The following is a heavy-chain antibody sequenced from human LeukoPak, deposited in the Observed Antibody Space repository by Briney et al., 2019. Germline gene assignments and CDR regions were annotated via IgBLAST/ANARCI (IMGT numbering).Heavy chain of an antibody. CDR1: GFTFSTYA. CDR3: ARGTYYYDSSGYYSGGLAY. D-gene: IGHD3-22*01. Sequence: GGSLRLSRAASGFTFSTYAMHWVRQAPGKGLECVAVISNDGSDKYYPDSVKGRFTISRDNSENTLYLQVNSLRAEDTAVYYCARGTYYYDSSGYYSGGLAYWGQGALVTVSS. CDR2: ISNDGSDK. V-gene: IGHV3-30*04. J-gene: IGHJ4*02.